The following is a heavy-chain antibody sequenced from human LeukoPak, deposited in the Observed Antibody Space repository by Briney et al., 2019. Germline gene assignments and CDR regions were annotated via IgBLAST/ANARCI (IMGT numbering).Heavy chain of an antibody. CDR1: GYTFTGYY. J-gene: IGHJ4*02. V-gene: IGHV1-2*02. Sequence: ASVKVSCKASGYTFTGYYMHWVRQAPGQGLEWMGWINPNSGGTNYAQKFQGRVTMTRDTSISTAYMELSRLRSDDTAVYYCAREFYYGSGSYYRGFDYWGQGTLVTVSS. CDR3: AREFYYGSGSYYRGFDY. CDR2: INPNSGGT. D-gene: IGHD3-10*01.